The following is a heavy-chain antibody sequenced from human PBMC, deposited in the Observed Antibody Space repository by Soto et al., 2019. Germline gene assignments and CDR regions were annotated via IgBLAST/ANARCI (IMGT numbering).Heavy chain of an antibody. CDR3: ARDLGYYGSGSYSKGYYYYGMDV. CDR1: CGTLSSYA. V-gene: IGHV1-69*13. Sequence: SVNVSCKAACGTLSSYAISWVRQAPGQGLEWMGGIIPIFGTANYAQKFQGRVTITADESTSTAYMELSSLRSEDTAVYYCARDLGYYGSGSYSKGYYYYGMDVWGQGTTVTVSS. D-gene: IGHD3-10*01. CDR2: IIPIFGTA. J-gene: IGHJ6*02.